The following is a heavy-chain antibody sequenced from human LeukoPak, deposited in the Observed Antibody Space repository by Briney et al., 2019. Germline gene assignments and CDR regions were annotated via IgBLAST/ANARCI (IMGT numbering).Heavy chain of an antibody. Sequence: GGSLRLSCAASGFTFSSYSMNWVRQAPGKGLEWVSSISSSSSYIYYADSVKGRFTISRDNAKNSLYLQMNSLRAEDTAVYYCARDEGIAAAGTPVELWDWGQGTLVTVSS. J-gene: IGHJ4*02. V-gene: IGHV3-21*01. CDR2: ISSSSSYI. D-gene: IGHD6-13*01. CDR1: GFTFSSYS. CDR3: ARDEGIAAAGTPVELWD.